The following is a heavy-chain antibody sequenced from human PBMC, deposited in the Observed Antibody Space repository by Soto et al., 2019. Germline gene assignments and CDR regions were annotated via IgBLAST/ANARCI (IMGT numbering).Heavy chain of an antibody. CDR2: IKSKTDGGTT. Sequence: LRLSCSASGFTFSNAWMTWVRQAPGKGLEWVARIKSKTDGGTTDYAAPVKVRFSISRDDSKNTVYLQMNSLKTEDTAVYYCTTDDPINRYWGQGTLVTVSS. V-gene: IGHV3-15*01. J-gene: IGHJ4*02. CDR3: TTDDPINRY. CDR1: GFTFSNAW.